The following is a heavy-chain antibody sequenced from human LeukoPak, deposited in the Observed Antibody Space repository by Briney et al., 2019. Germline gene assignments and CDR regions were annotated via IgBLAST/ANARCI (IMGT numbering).Heavy chain of an antibody. J-gene: IGHJ6*02. CDR1: GGSISSYY. CDR3: ARTPYYYDSSGHYGAYYYYSMDV. D-gene: IGHD3-22*01. Sequence: SETLSLTCTVSGGSISSYYWSWIRQPPGKGLEWIGYIYYNGSTNYNPSLKSRVTISVDTSKNQFSLKLSSVTAADTAVYYCARTPYYYDSSGHYGAYYYYSMDVWGQGTTVTVSS. CDR2: IYYNGST. V-gene: IGHV4-59*08.